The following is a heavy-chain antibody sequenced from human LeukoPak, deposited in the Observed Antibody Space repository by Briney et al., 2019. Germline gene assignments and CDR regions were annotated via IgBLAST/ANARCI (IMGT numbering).Heavy chain of an antibody. D-gene: IGHD3-16*01. CDR1: GFTFRNYG. V-gene: IGHV3-23*01. Sequence: GGSLRLSCAASGFTFRNYGMSWVRQAPGKGLEWVSAISGDAADIFYADSAKGRFTIPRDNSKNTLYLQMNSLRAEDTAVYYCAKIPQVATYTVPNFDFWGQGTLVTVSS. J-gene: IGHJ4*02. CDR3: AKIPQVATYTVPNFDF. CDR2: ISGDAADI.